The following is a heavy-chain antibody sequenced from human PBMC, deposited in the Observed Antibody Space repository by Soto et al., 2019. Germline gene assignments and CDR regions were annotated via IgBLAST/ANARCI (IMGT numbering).Heavy chain of an antibody. CDR3: ARGGRLSAAGYYYDGMDV. CDR1: GFTFTSYS. V-gene: IGHV3-23*01. Sequence: GGSLRLSCAASGFTFTSYSMSWVRQAPGKGLEWVSTISGSGGSTFYADSVKGRFTISRDNSKNTLYMQMNSLRDEDTAVYYCARGGRLSAAGYYYDGMDVRGQGTTVTVSS. J-gene: IGHJ6*02. CDR2: ISGSGGST. D-gene: IGHD6-13*01.